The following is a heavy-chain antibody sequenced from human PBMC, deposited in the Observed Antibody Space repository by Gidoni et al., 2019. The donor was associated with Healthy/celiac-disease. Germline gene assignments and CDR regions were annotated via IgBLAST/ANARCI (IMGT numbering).Heavy chain of an antibody. D-gene: IGHD1-1*01. Sequence: QVQLVESGGGVVQPGRSLRLSCAASGFTFSSYGMHWVRQAPGKGLEWVAVIWYDGSNKYYADSVKGRFTISRDNSKNTLYLQMNSLRAEDTAVYYCARDHYNWNGHAFDIWGQGTMVTVSS. V-gene: IGHV3-33*01. CDR1: GFTFSSYG. J-gene: IGHJ3*02. CDR3: ARDHYNWNGHAFDI. CDR2: IWYDGSNK.